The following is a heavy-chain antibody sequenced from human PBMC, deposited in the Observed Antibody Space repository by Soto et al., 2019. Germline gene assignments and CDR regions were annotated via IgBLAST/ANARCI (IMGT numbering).Heavy chain of an antibody. CDR1: GGTFSSYT. CDR3: ASLYCSGGSCFSKHRKQPNDY. CDR2: IIPILGIA. J-gene: IGHJ4*02. Sequence: ASVKVSCKASGGTFSSYTISWVRQAPGQGLEWMGRIIPILGIANYAQKFQGRVTITAEKSTSTAYMELSSLRSEDTAVYYCASLYCSGGSCFSKHRKQPNDYWGQGTLVTVSS. V-gene: IGHV1-69*02. D-gene: IGHD2-15*01.